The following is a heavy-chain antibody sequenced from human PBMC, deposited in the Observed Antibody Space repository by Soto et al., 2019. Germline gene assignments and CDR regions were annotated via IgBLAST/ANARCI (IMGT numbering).Heavy chain of an antibody. CDR2: IKQDGSEK. CDR1: GFTFSDSW. V-gene: IGHV3-7*01. Sequence: EVQLVESGGGLVQPGGSLRLSCAASGFTFSDSWMDWDRQAPGKGPEWVANIKQDGSEKNYVDSVKGRFTISRDNAKNSLYLQMNSLRAEDTAVYYCASLGRHGWGQGTTVTVSS. J-gene: IGHJ6*02. CDR3: ASLGRHG. D-gene: IGHD3-16*01.